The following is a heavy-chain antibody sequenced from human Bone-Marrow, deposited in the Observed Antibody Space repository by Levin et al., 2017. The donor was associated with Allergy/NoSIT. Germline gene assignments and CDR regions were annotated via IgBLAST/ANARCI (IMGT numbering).Heavy chain of an antibody. J-gene: IGHJ4*02. Sequence: PGGSLRLSCQTSGFSFTTYWITWVRQLPGKGLEWMGRIDPSDSDSNYSPSFQGHVTMSVDKSSSTAYLQWNTLEASDTAIYYCARLWPHFVGDYDSYFFDSWGQGTLVTVSS. CDR2: IDPSDSDS. CDR3: ARLWPHFVGDYDSYFFDS. D-gene: IGHD4-17*01. V-gene: IGHV5-10-1*01. CDR1: GFSFTTYW.